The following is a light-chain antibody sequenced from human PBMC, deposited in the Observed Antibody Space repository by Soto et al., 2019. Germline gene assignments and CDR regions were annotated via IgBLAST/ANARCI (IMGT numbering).Light chain of an antibody. V-gene: IGLV1-44*01. CDR3: AAWGASMNGWV. J-gene: IGLJ3*02. CDR2: SND. Sequence: QSVLTQPPSASGSPGQRVTVSCSGSSSNIGRNTVNWYQQLPGTAPKLLIYSNDQRPSGVPDRFSGSTSAASASLAISGLQSADEADYYCAAWGASMNGWVFGGGTKLTVL. CDR1: SSNIGRNT.